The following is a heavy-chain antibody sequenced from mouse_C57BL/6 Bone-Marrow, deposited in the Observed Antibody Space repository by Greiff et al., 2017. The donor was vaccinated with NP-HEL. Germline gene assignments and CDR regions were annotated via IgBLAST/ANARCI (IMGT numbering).Heavy chain of an antibody. D-gene: IGHD1-1*01. CDR1: GFNIKDDY. CDR2: IDPENGDT. CDR3: TTSPNPSLYYGSSYPFAY. V-gene: IGHV14-4*01. Sequence: EVKLQESGAELVRPGASVKLSCTASGFNIKDDYMHWVKQRPEQGLEWIGWIDPENGDTEYASKFQGKATITADTSSNTAYLQLSSLTSEDTAVYYCTTSPNPSLYYGSSYPFAYWGQGTLVTVSA. J-gene: IGHJ3*01.